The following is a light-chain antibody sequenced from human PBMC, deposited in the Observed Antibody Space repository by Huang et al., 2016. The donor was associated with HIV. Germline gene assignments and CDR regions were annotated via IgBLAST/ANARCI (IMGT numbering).Light chain of an antibody. V-gene: IGKV4-1*01. Sequence: DILLTQSPDSLAVSLGERATPTCRSSRSRLFASNSKNFLAWYQQKPGQSPKLLMYMASVREAGVPERFTGSGSGTEFTLTIASLQAEDVAVYYCQQFYNMPYTFGRGTRLEI. CDR1: RSRLFASNSKNF. CDR3: QQFYNMPYT. J-gene: IGKJ2*01. CDR2: MAS.